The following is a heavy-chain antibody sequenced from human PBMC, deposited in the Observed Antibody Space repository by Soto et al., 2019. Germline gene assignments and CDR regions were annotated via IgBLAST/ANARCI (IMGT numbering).Heavy chain of an antibody. CDR2: IKHSGST. CDR1: DGSFPGFH. J-gene: IGHJ6*04. CDR3: ARGVPFGHYSMDV. Sequence: SETLSLTCAGYDGSFPGFHWAWIRRPPGEGVGWVGGIKHSGSTNYNPSLTRRVTISVDTSKNQFSLKLNPVTAADTAVYYCARGVPFGHYSMDVGGKGTTVTVSS. D-gene: IGHD3-3*01. V-gene: IGHV4-34*01.